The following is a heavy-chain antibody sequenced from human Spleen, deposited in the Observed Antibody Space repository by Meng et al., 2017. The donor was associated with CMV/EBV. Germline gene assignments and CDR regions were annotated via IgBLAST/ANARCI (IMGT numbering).Heavy chain of an antibody. CDR2: ISSSSSYI. D-gene: IGHD6-13*01. CDR3: ARSDAAAAGSAFDI. Sequence: GGSLRLSCAASGFTFSSYSMNWVRQAPGKGLEWVSSISSSSSYIYYADSVKGRFTISRDNAKNSLYLQMNSLRAEDTAVYYCARSDAAAAGSAFDIWGQGTMVTVSS. CDR1: GFTFSSYS. J-gene: IGHJ3*02. V-gene: IGHV3-21*01.